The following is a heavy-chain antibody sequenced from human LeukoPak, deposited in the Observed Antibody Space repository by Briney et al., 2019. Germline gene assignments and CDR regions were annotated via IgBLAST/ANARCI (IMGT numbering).Heavy chain of an antibody. V-gene: IGHV3-23*01. Sequence: GGSLRLSCAASGFTFSSCAMTWARQAPGKGLEWVSCISGSGDYTYYADSVKGRFTISRGNSKNTVYLQMNNLRVEDTALYYCAKGAFERFGEPSDYWGQGTLVSVSS. CDR3: AKGAFERFGEPSDY. J-gene: IGHJ4*02. D-gene: IGHD3-10*01. CDR1: GFTFSSCA. CDR2: ISGSGDYT.